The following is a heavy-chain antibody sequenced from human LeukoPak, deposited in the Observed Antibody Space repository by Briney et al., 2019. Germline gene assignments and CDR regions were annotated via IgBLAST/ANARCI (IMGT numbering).Heavy chain of an antibody. D-gene: IGHD3-3*01. V-gene: IGHV3-30*18. CDR3: AKDDDFWSGYSPSDY. CDR1: GFTFSNYG. CDR2: ISYDGSNK. J-gene: IGHJ4*02. Sequence: PGGSLRLSCAASGFTFSNYGMHWVRQAPGKGLEWVAVISYDGSNKYYADSVKGRFTISRDNSKNTLYLQMNSLRAEDTAVYYCAKDDDFWSGYSPSDYWGQGTLVTVSS.